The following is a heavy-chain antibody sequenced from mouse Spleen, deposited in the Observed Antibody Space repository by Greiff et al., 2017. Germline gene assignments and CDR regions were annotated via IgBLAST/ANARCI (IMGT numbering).Heavy chain of an antibody. V-gene: IGHV1-26*01. J-gene: IGHJ3*01. D-gene: IGHD1-1*02. CDR2: INPNNGGT. CDR3: AGGNPFAY. CDR1: GYTFTDYY. Sequence: EVQLQQSGPELVKPGASVKISCKASGYTFTDYYMNWVKQSHGKSLEWIGDINPNNGGTSYNQKFKGKATLTVDKSSSTAYMELRSLTSEDSAVYYCAGGNPFAYWGQGTLVTVSA.